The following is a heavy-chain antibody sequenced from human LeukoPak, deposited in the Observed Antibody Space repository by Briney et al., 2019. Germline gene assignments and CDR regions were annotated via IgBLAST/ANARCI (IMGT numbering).Heavy chain of an antibody. CDR2: ISSSSSYI. CDR1: GFTFSSYS. Sequence: GGSLRLSCAASGFTFSSYSMNWVRQAPGKGLEWVSSISSSSSYIYYADSVKGRFTISRDNAKNSLYLQMNSLRAEDTAVYYCARGSFDLTPYFDYWGQGTLVTVSS. V-gene: IGHV3-21*01. J-gene: IGHJ4*02. D-gene: IGHD1-14*01. CDR3: ARGSFDLTPYFDY.